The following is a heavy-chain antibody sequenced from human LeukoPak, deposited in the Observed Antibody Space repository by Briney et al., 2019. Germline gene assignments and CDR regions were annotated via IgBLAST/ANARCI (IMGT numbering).Heavy chain of an antibody. CDR2: INPSGGST. V-gene: IGHV1-46*01. D-gene: IGHD6-19*01. J-gene: IGHJ3*02. CDR1: GYTFTSYY. CDR3: ARALIAVAGRRHAFDI. Sequence: ASVNVSCKASGYTFTSYYMHWVRQAPGQGLEWMGIINPSGGSTSYAQKFQGRVTITADESTSTAYMELSSLRSEDTAVYYCARALIAVAGRRHAFDIWGQGTMVTVSS.